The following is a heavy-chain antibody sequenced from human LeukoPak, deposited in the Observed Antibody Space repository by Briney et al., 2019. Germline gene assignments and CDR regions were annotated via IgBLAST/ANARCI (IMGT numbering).Heavy chain of an antibody. J-gene: IGHJ6*02. Sequence: GRSLRLSCAASGFTFDDYAMHWVRQALGKGLEWVSGISWNSGSIGYADSVKGRFTISRDNAKNSLYLQMNSLRAEDTAVYYCARDVLSITMIVGMDVWGQGTTVTVSS. CDR2: ISWNSGSI. CDR3: ARDVLSITMIVGMDV. D-gene: IGHD3-22*01. V-gene: IGHV3-9*01. CDR1: GFTFDDYA.